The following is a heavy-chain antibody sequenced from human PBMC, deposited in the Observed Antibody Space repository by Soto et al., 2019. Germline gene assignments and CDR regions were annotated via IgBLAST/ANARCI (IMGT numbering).Heavy chain of an antibody. Sequence: TLSLTCTVSGGSISSGGYYWSWILQHPGKGLEWIGYIYYSGSTYYNPSLKSRVTISVDTSKNQFSLKLSSVTAGDSAVYYCARVGYAFWSGYYYQDFYRGMDVWGKGTTVTVPP. J-gene: IGHJ6*04. CDR2: IYYSGST. D-gene: IGHD3-3*01. V-gene: IGHV4-31*03. CDR3: ARVGYAFWSGYYYQDFYRGMDV. CDR1: GGSISSGGYY.